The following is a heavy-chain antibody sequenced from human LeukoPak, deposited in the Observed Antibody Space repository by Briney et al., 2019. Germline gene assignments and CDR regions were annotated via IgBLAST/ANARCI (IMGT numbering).Heavy chain of an antibody. CDR1: GFTFSSYA. Sequence: PGGSLRLSCAASGFTFSSYAMHRVRQAPGKGLEWVAVISYDGSNKYYADSVKGRFTISRDNSKNTLYLQMNSLRAEDTAVYYCASPPGSFRDRGQGTLVTVSS. CDR3: ASPPGSFRD. V-gene: IGHV3-30-3*01. CDR2: ISYDGSNK. D-gene: IGHD3-10*01. J-gene: IGHJ4*02.